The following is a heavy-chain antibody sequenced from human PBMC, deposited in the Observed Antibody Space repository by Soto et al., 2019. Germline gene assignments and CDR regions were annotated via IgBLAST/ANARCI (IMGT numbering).Heavy chain of an antibody. CDR1: GGTFISYA. J-gene: IGHJ4*02. CDR2: IIPIFGTA. D-gene: IGHD2-2*01. Sequence: SVTVSCQASGGTFISYAISLVRQAPGQGLEWMGGIIPIFGTANYAQKFQGRVTITADESTSTAYMELSSLRSEDTAVYYCARAVQLLTAFDYWGQGTLVTVSS. V-gene: IGHV1-69*13. CDR3: ARAVQLLTAFDY.